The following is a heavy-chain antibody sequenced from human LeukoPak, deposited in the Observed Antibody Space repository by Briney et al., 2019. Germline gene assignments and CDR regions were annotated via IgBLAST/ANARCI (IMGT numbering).Heavy chain of an antibody. CDR2: IIPIFGTA. V-gene: IGHV1-69*13. J-gene: IGHJ5*02. Sequence: ASVKVSCKASGGTFSSYAISWVRQAPGQGLEWMGGIIPIFGTANYAQKFQGRVTITADESTSTAYMELSSLRSEDTAVYYCARDRRTTPYNWFDPWGQGTQVTVSS. D-gene: IGHD2-15*01. CDR1: GGTFSSYA. CDR3: ARDRRTTPYNWFDP.